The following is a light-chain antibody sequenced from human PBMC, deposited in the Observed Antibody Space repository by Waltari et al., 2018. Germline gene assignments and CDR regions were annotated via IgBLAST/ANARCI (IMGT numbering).Light chain of an antibody. CDR2: EGK. V-gene: IGLV2-23*03. J-gene: IGLJ2*01. CDR3: CSNVGSSVF. Sequence: QSALTQPASVSGSPGQSITISCTGFNSNVGSYNLVSLYQKHPGKAPKLVIYEGKRRPSGVSNRFSGSKSDNTASLTLSGLQAEDEADYYCCSNVGSSVFFGGGTKLTVL. CDR1: NSNVGSYNL.